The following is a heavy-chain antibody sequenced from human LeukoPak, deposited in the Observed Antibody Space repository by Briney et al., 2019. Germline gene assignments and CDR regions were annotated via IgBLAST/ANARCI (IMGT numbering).Heavy chain of an antibody. J-gene: IGHJ6*01. V-gene: IGHV3-30-3*01. D-gene: IGHD5-18*01. CDR1: GFTFSSYA. CDR2: ISYDGSNK. CDR3: ARGVDTTMALRGGMDV. Sequence: GGSLRLSCAASGFTFSSYAMHWVRQAPGKGLEWVAVISYDGSNKYYADSVKGRFTISRDNSKNTLYLQMNSLRAEDTAVYYCARGVDTTMALRGGMDVWGQGTTVTVSS.